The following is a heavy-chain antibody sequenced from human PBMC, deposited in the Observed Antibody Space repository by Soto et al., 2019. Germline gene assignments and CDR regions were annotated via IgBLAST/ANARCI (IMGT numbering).Heavy chain of an antibody. V-gene: IGHV3-43*01. J-gene: IGHJ4*02. D-gene: IGHD3-3*01. Sequence: GGSLRLSCAASGFTFDDYTMHWVRQAPGKGLEWVSLISWDGGSTYYADSVKGRFTISRDNSKSSLYLQMNSLRTEDTALYYCAKDRDDFWSGYSHAFDYWGQGTLVTVSS. CDR3: AKDRDDFWSGYSHAFDY. CDR1: GFTFDDYT. CDR2: ISWDGGST.